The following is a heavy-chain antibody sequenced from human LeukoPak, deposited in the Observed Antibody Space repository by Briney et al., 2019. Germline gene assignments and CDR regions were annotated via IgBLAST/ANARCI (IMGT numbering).Heavy chain of an antibody. CDR1: GGSISSYY. CDR3: ARGRPIAVADDAFDI. D-gene: IGHD6-19*01. Sequence: SETLSLTCTVSGGSISSYYWSWIRQPPGKGLEWIGYIYYSGSTNYNPSLKSRVTISVDTSKNQFSLKLSSVTAADTAVYYCARGRPIAVADDAFDIWGQGTLVTVS. J-gene: IGHJ3*02. CDR2: IYYSGST. V-gene: IGHV4-59*01.